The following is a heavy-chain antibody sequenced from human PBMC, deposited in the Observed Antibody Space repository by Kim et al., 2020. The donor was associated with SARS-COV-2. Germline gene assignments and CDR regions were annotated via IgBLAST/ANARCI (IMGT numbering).Heavy chain of an antibody. CDR3: ARVPDCSSTSCYVLDY. V-gene: IGHV7-4-1*02. CDR2: INTNTGNP. D-gene: IGHD2-2*01. Sequence: ASVKVSCKASGYTFTSYAMNWVRQAPGQGLEWMGWINTNTGNPTYAQGFTGRFVFSLDTSVSTAYLQISSLKAEDTAVYYCARVPDCSSTSCYVLDYWGQGTLVTVSS. J-gene: IGHJ4*02. CDR1: GYTFTSYA.